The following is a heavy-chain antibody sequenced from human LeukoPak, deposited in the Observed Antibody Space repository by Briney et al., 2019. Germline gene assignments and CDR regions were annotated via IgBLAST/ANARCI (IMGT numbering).Heavy chain of an antibody. CDR1: GFTVSSNY. V-gene: IGHV3-66*02. J-gene: IGHJ4*02. CDR2: IYSGGST. Sequence: GGSLRLSCAASGFTVSSNYMSWVRQAPGKGLEWVSVIYSGGSTYYADSVKGRFTISRDNSKNTLYLQMNSLRAEDTAVYFCARGVGLRHLDYWGQGTLVTVSS. D-gene: IGHD2-21*01. CDR3: ARGVGLRHLDY.